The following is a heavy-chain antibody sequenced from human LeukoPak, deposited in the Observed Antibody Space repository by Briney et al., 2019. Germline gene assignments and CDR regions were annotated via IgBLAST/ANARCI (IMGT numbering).Heavy chain of an antibody. Sequence: GGSLRLSCAASGFTFSRYYMSWVRQAPGKGLEWVANIKQDGSEKYYVDSAKGRFTISRDNAKNSLYLQMNSLRAEDTAVYYCARGSKFQSGYDYIDVWGKGTTVTVSS. V-gene: IGHV3-7*01. D-gene: IGHD2-2*01. CDR1: GFTFSRYY. CDR3: ARGSKFQSGYDYIDV. CDR2: IKQDGSEK. J-gene: IGHJ6*03.